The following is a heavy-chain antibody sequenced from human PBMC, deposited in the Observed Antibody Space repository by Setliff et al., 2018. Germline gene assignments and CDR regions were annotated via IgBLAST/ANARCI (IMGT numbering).Heavy chain of an antibody. CDR3: AREFPGGRKGFDY. CDR1: GFTFTTYY. Sequence: AASVKVSCKASGFTFTTYYIHWARQAPGQGLEWVGRVNPHDGYTHCSQKFEDRVTVTRDTSTSTVYMDLSALTSEDTAVYYCAREFPGGRKGFDYWGQGTPVTVSS. CDR2: VNPHDGYT. D-gene: IGHD3-10*01. J-gene: IGHJ4*02. V-gene: IGHV1-46*01.